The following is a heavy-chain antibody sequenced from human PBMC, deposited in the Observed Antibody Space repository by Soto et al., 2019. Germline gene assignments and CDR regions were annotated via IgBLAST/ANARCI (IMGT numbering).Heavy chain of an antibody. D-gene: IGHD2-2*01. CDR1: GGTFSSYA. V-gene: IGHV1-69*13. J-gene: IGHJ6*02. CDR2: IIPIFGTA. CDR3: AESGGDIVVVPAAIRSYYYYGMDV. Sequence: SVKVSCKASGGTFSSYAISWVRQAPGQGLEWMGGIIPIFGTANYAQKFQGRVTITADESTSTAYMELSSLRSEDTAVYYRAESGGDIVVVPAAIRSYYYYGMDVWGQGTTVTVSS.